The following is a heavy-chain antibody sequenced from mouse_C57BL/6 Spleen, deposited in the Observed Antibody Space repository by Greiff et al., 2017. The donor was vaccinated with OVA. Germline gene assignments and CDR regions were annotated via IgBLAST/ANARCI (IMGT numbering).Heavy chain of an antibody. CDR2: ISLKSDNYAT. V-gene: IGHV6-3*01. CDR1: GFTFSNYW. Sequence: EVKLMESGGGLVQPGGSMKLSCVASGFTFSNYWMNWVRQSPEKGLEWVAQISLKSDNYATHYAESVKGRFTISRDDSKSSVYLQMNNLRAEDTGIYYCTGLYYYGSTLYAMDYWGQGTSVTVSS. CDR3: TGLYYYGSTLYAMDY. D-gene: IGHD1-1*01. J-gene: IGHJ4*01.